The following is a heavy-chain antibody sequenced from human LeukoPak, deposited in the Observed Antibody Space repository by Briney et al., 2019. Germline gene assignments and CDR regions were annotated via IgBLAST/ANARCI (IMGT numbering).Heavy chain of an antibody. CDR3: ASVSLQIYDFWSWFDY. Sequence: SETLSLTCTVSGGSISSSNYYWGWIRQPPGKGLEWIGNIYYSGSTYYNPSLKSRVTIPVDTPKNQFSLKLSSVTAADTSVYYCASVSLQIYDFWSWFDYWGQGTLVTVSS. CDR2: IYYSGST. D-gene: IGHD3-3*01. CDR1: GGSISSSNYY. V-gene: IGHV4-39*01. J-gene: IGHJ4*02.